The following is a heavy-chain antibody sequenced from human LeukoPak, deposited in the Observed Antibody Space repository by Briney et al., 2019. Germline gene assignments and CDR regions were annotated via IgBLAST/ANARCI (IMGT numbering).Heavy chain of an antibody. CDR3: ARDSHGDYAFHAFDI. J-gene: IGHJ3*02. Sequence: PSETLSLTCTASGGSISSYYWSWIRQPAGKGLEWIGRIYTSGSTNYNPSLKSRVTMSVDTSKNQFSLKLSSLTDADTAVYYCARDSHGDYAFHAFDIWGQGTMVTVSS. CDR2: IYTSGST. V-gene: IGHV4-4*07. D-gene: IGHD4-17*01. CDR1: GGSISSYY.